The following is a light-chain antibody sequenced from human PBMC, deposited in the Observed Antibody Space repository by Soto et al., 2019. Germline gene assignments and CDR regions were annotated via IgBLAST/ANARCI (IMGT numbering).Light chain of an antibody. J-gene: IGKJ4*01. V-gene: IGKV4-1*01. CDR2: WAS. CDR1: QSVSYSSNNKNF. CDR3: QQYYSAPLT. Sequence: DIVMTQSPDSLAVSLGERATINCKSSQSVSYSSNNKNFLAWYQQKPGQPPKLLIYWASTRESGVPDRFSGSGSGTDLTLTISSPQADDVAVYYCQQYYSAPLTFGGGTKVEI.